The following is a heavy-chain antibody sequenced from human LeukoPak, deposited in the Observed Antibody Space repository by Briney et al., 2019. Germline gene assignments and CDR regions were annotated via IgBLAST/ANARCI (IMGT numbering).Heavy chain of an antibody. CDR1: GFTFSSYG. CDR2: ISSSGSTI. Sequence: GRSLRLSCAASGFTFSSYGMHWVRQAPGKGLEWVSYISSSGSTIYYADSVKGRFTISRDNAKNSLYLQMNSLRAEDTAVYYCAREAKYSYSVYWGQGTLVTVSS. V-gene: IGHV3-48*04. J-gene: IGHJ4*02. CDR3: AREAKYSYSVY. D-gene: IGHD5-18*01.